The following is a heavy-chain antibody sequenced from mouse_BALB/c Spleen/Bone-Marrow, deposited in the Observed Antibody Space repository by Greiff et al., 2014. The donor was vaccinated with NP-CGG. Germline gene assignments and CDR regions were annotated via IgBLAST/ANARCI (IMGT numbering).Heavy chain of an antibody. CDR2: IFPGTGTT. Sequence: VQVVESGAELVKPGASVKLSCKTSGYTFTSYWIQWVKQRPGQGLGWIGEIFPGTGTTYYNEEFKDKATLTIDTSSSTAYMQLSSLTSEDSAVYCCARKGISTVIATAYYFDYWGQGSTLTVSS. D-gene: IGHD2-4*01. V-gene: IGHV1S132*01. CDR3: ARKGISTVIATAYYFDY. J-gene: IGHJ2*01. CDR1: GYTFTSYW.